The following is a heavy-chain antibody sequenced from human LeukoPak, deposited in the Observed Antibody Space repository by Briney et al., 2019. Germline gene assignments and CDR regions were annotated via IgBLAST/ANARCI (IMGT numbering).Heavy chain of an antibody. D-gene: IGHD6-13*01. CDR1: GFTFSSYA. Sequence: GGSLILSCAASGFTFSSYAMSWVRQAPGKGLEWVSAISGSGGSTYYADSEKGRFTITRDNSKNTLYLQMNSMRAEDTAVYYCALREVQQLSTIDYWGQGTLVTVSS. CDR2: ISGSGGST. J-gene: IGHJ4*01. V-gene: IGHV3-23*01. CDR3: ALREVQQLSTIDY.